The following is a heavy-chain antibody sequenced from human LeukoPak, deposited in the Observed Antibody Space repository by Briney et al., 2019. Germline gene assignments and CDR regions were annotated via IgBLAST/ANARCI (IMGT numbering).Heavy chain of an antibody. Sequence: AGGSLRLSCAASGFTFSSYSMNWVRQAPGKGLEWVSSISSSSSYIYHADSVEGRFTISRDNAKNSLYLQMNSLRAEDTAVYYCARDRGQQLVRGYYYYGMDVWGQGTTVTVSS. CDR3: ARDRGQQLVRGYYYYGMDV. J-gene: IGHJ6*02. V-gene: IGHV3-21*01. D-gene: IGHD6-13*01. CDR2: ISSSSSYI. CDR1: GFTFSSYS.